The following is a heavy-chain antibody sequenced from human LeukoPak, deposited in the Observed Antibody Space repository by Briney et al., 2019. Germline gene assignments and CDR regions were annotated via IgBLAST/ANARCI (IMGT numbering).Heavy chain of an antibody. CDR2: ISAYNGNT. CDR3: ARAKFGELTTNY. CDR1: GYTFTSYG. Sequence: AAVKVSCKASGYTFTSYGISWVRQPPGQGLEWMGWISAYNGNTNYAQKLQGRVTMTTDTSTSTAYMELRSLRSDDTAVYYCARAKFGELTTNYWGQGTLVTVSS. D-gene: IGHD3-10*01. J-gene: IGHJ4*02. V-gene: IGHV1-18*01.